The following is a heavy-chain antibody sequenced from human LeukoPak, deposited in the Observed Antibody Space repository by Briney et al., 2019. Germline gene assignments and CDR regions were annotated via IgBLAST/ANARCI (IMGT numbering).Heavy chain of an antibody. CDR1: GGSFSGYY. V-gene: IGHV4-34*01. Sequence: PSETLSLTCAVYGGSFSGYYWSWIRQPPGKGLEWIGEINHSGTTNYNPSLKSRVTISVDTSKNQFSLKLSSVTAEDTAVYYCAKEGESVYDFWSGFYYYYYMDVWGKGTTVTVSS. CDR2: INHSGTT. CDR3: AKEGESVYDFWSGFYYYYYMDV. J-gene: IGHJ6*03. D-gene: IGHD3-3*01.